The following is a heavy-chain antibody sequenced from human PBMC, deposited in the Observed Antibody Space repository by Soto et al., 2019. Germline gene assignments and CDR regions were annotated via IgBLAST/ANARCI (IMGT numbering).Heavy chain of an antibody. J-gene: IGHJ6*02. V-gene: IGHV1-69*05. Sequence: QVQLVQTGAEVKKPGSSVKVSCKASGGTFSSYAIIWVRQAPGQGLEWMGGIIPSFGTANYAHKFQGRVTITTEESTSTAYMELSSPRSEDTAVYYCARKIAVAGNYYGIDVWGQGTTVTVSS. CDR2: IIPSFGTA. CDR3: ARKIAVAGNYYGIDV. D-gene: IGHD6-19*01. CDR1: GGTFSSYA.